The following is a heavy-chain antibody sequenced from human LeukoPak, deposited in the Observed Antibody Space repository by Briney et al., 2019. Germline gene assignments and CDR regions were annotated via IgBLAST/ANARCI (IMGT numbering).Heavy chain of an antibody. Sequence: SETLSLTCTVSGGSISSVTDYWGWIRQPPGKGLEWIGGVYYTGSNYNNPSLKRRVTLSVDTSKNQFALKLSSVTAADTAVYYCARHERTSYCNGGSCELLDDWGQGTLVTVSS. J-gene: IGHJ4*02. V-gene: IGHV4-39*01. CDR3: ARHERTSYCNGGSCELLDD. D-gene: IGHD2-15*01. CDR2: VYYTGSN. CDR1: GGSISSVTDY.